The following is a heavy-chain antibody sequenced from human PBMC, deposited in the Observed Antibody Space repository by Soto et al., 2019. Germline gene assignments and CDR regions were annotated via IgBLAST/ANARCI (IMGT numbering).Heavy chain of an antibody. CDR1: GFTFSSYW. J-gene: IGHJ4*02. CDR2: IKYDGSEK. CDR3: ARGEQWLVRWVY. Sequence: EVHLVESGGGLVQPGGSLRLSCAASGFTFSSYWMSWVRQAPGKGLEWVANIKYDGSEKYYVDSVKGRFTSSRDNAKNSVDRQMNSLRDEDTAVYYCARGEQWLVRWVYWGQGTLVAVSS. V-gene: IGHV3-7*04. D-gene: IGHD6-19*01.